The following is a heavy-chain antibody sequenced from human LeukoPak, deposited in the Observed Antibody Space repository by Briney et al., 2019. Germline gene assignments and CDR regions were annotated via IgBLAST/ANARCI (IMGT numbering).Heavy chain of an antibody. D-gene: IGHD3-9*01. V-gene: IGHV3-30*03. CDR2: ISYDGSNK. J-gene: IGHJ4*02. Sequence: GGSLRLSCAASGFTFSSYGMHWVRQAPGKGLEWVAVISYDGSNKYYADSVKGRFTISRDNSKNTLYLQMNSLRAEDTAVYYCARAPLGHFDWLTQFDYWGQGTLVTVSS. CDR3: ARAPLGHFDWLTQFDY. CDR1: GFTFSSYG.